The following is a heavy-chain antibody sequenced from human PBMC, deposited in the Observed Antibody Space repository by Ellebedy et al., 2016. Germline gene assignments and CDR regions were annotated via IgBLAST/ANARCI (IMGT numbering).Heavy chain of an antibody. D-gene: IGHD2-15*01. CDR2: INTQTGNT. J-gene: IGHJ2*01. V-gene: IGHV1-3*04. CDR3: ASGGRGYFDL. Sequence: ASVKVSCKASGYTFTSYAMHWVRQAPGQGLAWMGWINTQTGNTQYSQKFQGRVIITRDTSASTAHLEVTSLASEDTAVYYCASGGRGYFDLWGRGTLVTVST. CDR1: GYTFTSYA.